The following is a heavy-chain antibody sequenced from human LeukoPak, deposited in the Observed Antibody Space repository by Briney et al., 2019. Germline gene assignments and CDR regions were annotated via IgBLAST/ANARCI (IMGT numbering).Heavy chain of an antibody. CDR2: IYHSGST. J-gene: IGHJ3*01. CDR3: ARRFPGARTSSWTFDV. CDR1: GYSISSGYY. Sequence: LETLSLTCSVSGYSISSGYYWGWVRQPPGKGLEWIGFIYHSGSTHYSASLRSRLTIAVDTSKNQISLKVRSVTAADTAVYYCARRFPGARTSSWTFDVWGQGTMVTVSS. V-gene: IGHV4-38-2*01. D-gene: IGHD1-7*01.